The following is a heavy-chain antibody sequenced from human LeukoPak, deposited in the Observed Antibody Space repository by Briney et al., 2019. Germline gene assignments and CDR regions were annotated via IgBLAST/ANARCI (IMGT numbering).Heavy chain of an antibody. CDR2: ISSSGSTI. D-gene: IGHD5-12*01. CDR1: GFTFSDYY. Sequence: GGSLRLSCAASGFTFSDYYMSWIRQAPGKGLEWVACISSSGSTIYYADSVKGRFTISRDNYKNTLYLQMNSLRAEDTAVYYCAKDELSRWLWGAYWGRGTLVTVSS. V-gene: IGHV3-11*01. CDR3: AKDELSRWLWGAY. J-gene: IGHJ4*02.